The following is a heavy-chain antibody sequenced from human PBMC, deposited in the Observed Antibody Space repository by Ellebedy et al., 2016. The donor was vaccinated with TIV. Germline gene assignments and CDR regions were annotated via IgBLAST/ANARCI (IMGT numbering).Heavy chain of an antibody. J-gene: IGHJ3*02. CDR3: ARDGRDYVWGSYRSPDAFDI. CDR1: GGSISSYY. D-gene: IGHD3-16*02. V-gene: IGHV4-4*07. Sequence: SETLSLXCTVSGGSISSYYWSWIRQPAGKGLEWIGRIYTSGSTNYNPSLKSRVTMSVDTSKNQFSLKLSSVTAADTAVYYCARDGRDYVWGSYRSPDAFDIWGQGTMVTVSS. CDR2: IYTSGST.